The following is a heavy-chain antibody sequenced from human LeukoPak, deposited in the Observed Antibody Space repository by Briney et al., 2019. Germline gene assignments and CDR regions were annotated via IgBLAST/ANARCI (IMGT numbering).Heavy chain of an antibody. D-gene: IGHD6-13*01. CDR1: GYTFTDYY. J-gene: IGHJ5*02. CDR3: ARGSATLKYSSSLNWFDP. CDR2: IKPNSGAT. V-gene: IGHV1-2*02. Sequence: ASVKVSCKASGYTFTDYYLLWVRQAPGQGLEWMGWIKPNSGATDYAQNFQARVTMTRDTSSGTAYMELSRLRSDDTAVYYCARGSATLKYSSSLNWFDPWGQGTLVTVSS.